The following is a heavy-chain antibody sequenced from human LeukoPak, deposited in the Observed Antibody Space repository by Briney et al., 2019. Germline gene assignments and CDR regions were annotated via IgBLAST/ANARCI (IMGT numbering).Heavy chain of an antibody. CDR2: ISVSGDTK. CDR3: AQGYSSGWYPY. V-gene: IGHV3-23*01. J-gene: IGHJ4*02. CDR1: GFTITDYG. Sequence: GGSLRLSCAVSGFTITDYGMSWVRQAPGKGLEWVSAISVSGDTKYYADSVKGRFIISRDNSRNTLYLQINSLRAEDMALYYCAQGYSSGWYPYWGQGTLVTVSS. D-gene: IGHD6-19*01.